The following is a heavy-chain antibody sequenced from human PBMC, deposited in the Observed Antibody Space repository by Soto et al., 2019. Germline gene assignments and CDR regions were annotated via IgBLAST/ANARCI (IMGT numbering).Heavy chain of an antibody. CDR3: ARHLPGYCSGGSCYSPYYSDY. CDR2: IYYSGST. CDR1: GASISSYY. V-gene: IGHV4-59*08. Sequence: SETLSLPCTVFGASISSYYWSWILQPPGKGLEWIGCIYYSGSTHYNPSLKSRVTISVDTSKNQFSLKVSSVTAADTAVYYCARHLPGYCSGGSCYSPYYSDYWGQGTLVTVSS. D-gene: IGHD2-15*01. J-gene: IGHJ4*02.